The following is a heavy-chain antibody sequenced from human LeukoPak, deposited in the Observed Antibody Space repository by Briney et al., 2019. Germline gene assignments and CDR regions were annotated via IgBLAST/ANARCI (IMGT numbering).Heavy chain of an antibody. CDR1: GFTFSDYY. J-gene: IGHJ1*01. CDR2: ISTSGSSK. D-gene: IGHD6-6*01. Sequence: GGSLRLSCAASGFTFSDYYMSWIRQAPGKGLEWVSYISTSGSSKDYADSVKGRFTISRDNAKNSLYLQMNSLRAEDTAVYYCARNFAARYFGFSSNWGQGTLVTVSS. V-gene: IGHV3-11*04. CDR3: ARNFAARYFGFSSN.